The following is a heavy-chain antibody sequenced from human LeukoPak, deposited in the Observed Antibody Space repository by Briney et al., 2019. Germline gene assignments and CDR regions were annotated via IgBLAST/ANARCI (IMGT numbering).Heavy chain of an antibody. D-gene: IGHD2-2*01. CDR1: GYTFTSYY. J-gene: IGHJ6*03. V-gene: IGHV1-46*01. Sequence: GASVKVSCKASGYTFTSYYMHWVRQAPGQGLEWMGIINPSGGSTSYAQKFQGRVTMTRDMSTSTVYMELSSLRSEDTAVYYCARTPGYCSSTSCFYYYMDVWGKGTTVTVSS. CDR2: INPSGGST. CDR3: ARTPGYCSSTSCFYYYMDV.